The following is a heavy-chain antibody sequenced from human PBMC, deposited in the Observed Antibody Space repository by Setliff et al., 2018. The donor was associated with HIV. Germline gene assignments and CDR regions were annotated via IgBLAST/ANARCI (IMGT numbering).Heavy chain of an antibody. CDR3: ARVGDYNFWSGYKYNYYYGMDV. Sequence: ASVKVSCKASGYTFINYDIYWVRQTTGQGLEWMGWMNPDSGNTGYAQKFQGRVTMTRNTSISTAYMDLSSLRSEDTAVYYCARVGDYNFWSGYKYNYYYGMDVWGQGTTVTVSS. CDR2: MNPDSGNT. CDR1: GYTFINYD. V-gene: IGHV1-8*02. J-gene: IGHJ6*02. D-gene: IGHD3-3*01.